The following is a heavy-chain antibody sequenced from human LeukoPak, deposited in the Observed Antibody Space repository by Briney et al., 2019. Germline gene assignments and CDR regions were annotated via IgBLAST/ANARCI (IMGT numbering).Heavy chain of an antibody. CDR2: IYYSGST. CDR1: GGSFSGYY. CDR3: ARVGPPLILDV. D-gene: IGHD3-16*01. Sequence: PSETLSLTCAVYGGSFSGYYWSWIRQPPGKGLEWIGYIYYSGSTNYNPSLKSRVTISVDTSKNQFSLKLSSVTAADTAVYYCARVGPPLILDVWGKGTTVTISS. V-gene: IGHV4-59*01. J-gene: IGHJ6*04.